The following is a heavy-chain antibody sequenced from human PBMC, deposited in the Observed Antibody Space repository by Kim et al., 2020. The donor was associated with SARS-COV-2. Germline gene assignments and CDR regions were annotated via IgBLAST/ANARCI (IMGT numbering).Heavy chain of an antibody. Sequence: HPSLKSRVTVSVDTSKNQFSLKLSSVAAADTAVYYCARGRILPVVRADYWGQGTLVTVSS. CDR3: ARGRILPVVRADY. D-gene: IGHD2-15*01. V-gene: IGHV4-31*02. J-gene: IGHJ4*02.